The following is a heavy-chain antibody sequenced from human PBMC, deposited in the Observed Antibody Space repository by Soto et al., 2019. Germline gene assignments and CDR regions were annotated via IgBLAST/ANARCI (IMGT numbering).Heavy chain of an antibody. V-gene: IGHV3-30*03. Sequence: QVQLVESGGGEVQPGRSLTISCAASGFTFSTYGMHWVRQTPGKGLEWVAVISYDGTNKFYSDSVKGLXXISRXXXXXXXXXXXXXXXXXXXXXXXXXXXXXXXXXYDYYCYGMDVWGLGXXVTVS. J-gene: IGHJ6*02. CDR3: XXXXXXXXXYDYYCYGMDV. CDR1: GFTFSTYG. CDR2: ISYDGTNK.